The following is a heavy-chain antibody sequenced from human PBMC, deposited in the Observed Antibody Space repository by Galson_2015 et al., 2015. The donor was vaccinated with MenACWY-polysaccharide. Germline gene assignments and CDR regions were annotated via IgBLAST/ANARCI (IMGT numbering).Heavy chain of an antibody. D-gene: IGHD2-15*01. CDR2: TNADGSAT. V-gene: IGHV3-74*01. Sequence: SLRLSCAASGFSFNTYWMHWVRHAPGKGLVWVSRTNADGSATGYADSVRGRFTISRDNAKNTLYLEMNSLRAEDTAVYYCTKACAKYCSGSSCYFNWFDPWGQGTLVTVSS. J-gene: IGHJ5*02. CDR1: GFSFNTYW. CDR3: TKACAKYCSGSSCYFNWFDP.